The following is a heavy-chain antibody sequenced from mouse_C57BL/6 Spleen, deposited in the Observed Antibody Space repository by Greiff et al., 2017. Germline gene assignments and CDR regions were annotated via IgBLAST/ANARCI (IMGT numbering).Heavy chain of an antibody. D-gene: IGHD2-2*01. V-gene: IGHV1-9*01. CDR1: GYTFTGYW. J-gene: IGHJ3*01. CDR2: ILPGSGST. CDR3: SRGGTTMVTTRAY. Sequence: VQLQQSGAELMKPGASVKLSCKATGYTFTGYWIEWVKQRPGHGLEWIGEILPGSGSTNYNEKFKGKATFTADISSNTAYMQLSSLTTEDSASCYCSRGGTTMVTTRAYWGQGTLVTVSA.